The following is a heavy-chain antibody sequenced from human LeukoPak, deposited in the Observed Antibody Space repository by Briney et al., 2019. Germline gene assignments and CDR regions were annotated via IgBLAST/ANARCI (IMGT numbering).Heavy chain of an antibody. J-gene: IGHJ4*02. D-gene: IGHD6-13*01. CDR2: ISWNSGSI. CDR3: AKEAPGIAAAGTLLD. CDR1: GFTFDDYA. Sequence: PGGSLRLFCAASGFTFDDYAMHWVRQAPGKGLEWVSGISWNSGSIGCADSVKGRFTISRDNAKNSLYLQMNSLRAEDTALYYCAKEAPGIAAAGTLLDWGQGTLVTVSS. V-gene: IGHV3-9*01.